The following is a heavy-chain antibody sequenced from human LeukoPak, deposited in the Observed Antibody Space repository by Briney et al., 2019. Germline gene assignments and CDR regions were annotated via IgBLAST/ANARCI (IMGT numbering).Heavy chain of an antibody. CDR1: GFTFSSYS. CDR3: AVNYGDYPDAFDI. CDR2: ISSSSSYI. V-gene: IGHV3-21*01. J-gene: IGHJ3*02. Sequence: PGGSLRLSCAASGFTFSSYSMTWVRQAPGKGLEWVSSISSSSSYIYYADSVKGRFTISRDNAKNSLYLQMNSLRAEDTAVYYCAVNYGDYPDAFDIWGQGTMVTVSS. D-gene: IGHD4-17*01.